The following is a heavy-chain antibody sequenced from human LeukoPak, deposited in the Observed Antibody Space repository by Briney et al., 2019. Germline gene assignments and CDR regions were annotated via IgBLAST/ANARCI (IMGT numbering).Heavy chain of an antibody. J-gene: IGHJ5*02. D-gene: IGHD6-13*01. V-gene: IGHV4-39*07. Sequence: SETLSLTCTVSGGSVSSGSYYWSWIRQPPGKGLEWIGEINHSGSANYNPSLKSRVTISVDTSKSQFSLKLTSVTAADTAVYYCARSRSGSWYHWGQGTLVTVSS. CDR1: GGSVSSGSYY. CDR3: ARSRSGSWYH. CDR2: INHSGSA.